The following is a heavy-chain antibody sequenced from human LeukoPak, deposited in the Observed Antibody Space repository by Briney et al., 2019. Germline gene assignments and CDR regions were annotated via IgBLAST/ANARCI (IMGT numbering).Heavy chain of an antibody. D-gene: IGHD6-19*01. Sequence: GRSLRLSCAASGFTFDDYAMHWVRQAPGKGLEWVSGISWNSGSIGYVDSVKGRFTISRDNAKNSLYLQMNSLRAEDTALYYCAKASERYSSGWYDYWGQGTLVTVSS. V-gene: IGHV3-9*01. CDR1: GFTFDDYA. CDR3: AKASERYSSGWYDY. J-gene: IGHJ4*02. CDR2: ISWNSGSI.